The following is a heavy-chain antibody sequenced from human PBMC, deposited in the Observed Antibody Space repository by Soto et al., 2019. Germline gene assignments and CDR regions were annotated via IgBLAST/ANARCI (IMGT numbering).Heavy chain of an antibody. D-gene: IGHD4-17*01. J-gene: IGHJ4*02. CDR2: MSFDESNK. Sequence: QVQLVESGGGVVQPGRSLSLSCAASGFTLSTYDMHWVRQAPGKGLEWVTLMSFDESNKYYADSVKGRFTISRDNSKNTRYLQMNSLRAEDTAVYYCARGRLPNEYWGQGTLVTVSS. CDR1: GFTLSTYD. V-gene: IGHV3-30*03. CDR3: ARGRLPNEY.